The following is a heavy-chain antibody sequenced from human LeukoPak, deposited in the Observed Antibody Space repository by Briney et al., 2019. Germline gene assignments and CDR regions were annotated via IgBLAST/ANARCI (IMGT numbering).Heavy chain of an antibody. J-gene: IGHJ5*02. CDR2: ISGSGGTT. CDR1: GFTFSSYA. CDR3: AIVVEAGQGTIDP. V-gene: IGHV3-23*01. D-gene: IGHD6-19*01. Sequence: GGSLRLSCAASGFTFSSYAMSWVRQAPGKGLEWVSAISGSGGTTYYADSVKGRFTISRDNSKSTLYVQMNSLRAEDRVVYYCAIVVEAGQGTIDPWGQGTMVTISS.